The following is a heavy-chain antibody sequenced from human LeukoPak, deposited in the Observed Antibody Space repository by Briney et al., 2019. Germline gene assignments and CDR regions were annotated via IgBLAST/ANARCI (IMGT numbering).Heavy chain of an antibody. V-gene: IGHV3-53*01. CDR3: ARGVRGYSYGNLDY. D-gene: IGHD5-18*01. Sequence: TGGSLRLSCEASGFTVSSNHMSWVRQAPGKGLEWVSIIYSAGSTYYADSVKGRFTISRDSSKNMMYLQMNSLRAEDTAVYYCARGVRGYSYGNLDYWGQGTLVTVSS. J-gene: IGHJ4*02. CDR1: GFTVSSNH. CDR2: IYSAGST.